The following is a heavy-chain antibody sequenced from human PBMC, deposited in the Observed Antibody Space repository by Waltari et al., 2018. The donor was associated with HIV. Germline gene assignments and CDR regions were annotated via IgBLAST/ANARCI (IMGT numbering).Heavy chain of an antibody. CDR2: LYNEGRT. CDR3: ARMKRSYGSGQARYFYFGMDV. V-gene: IGHV3-53*01. D-gene: IGHD3-10*01. J-gene: IGHJ6*02. CDR1: GLRVSANY. Sequence: EVHLVESGGGLVQPGGSLRLSCAASGLRVSANYMRWVRLAPGKGLQWVSVLYNEGRTQYIDSVKGRLTIFRDNSKNALYLQMNSLRVDDTAVYYCARMKRSYGSGQARYFYFGMDVWGQGTTVIVSS.